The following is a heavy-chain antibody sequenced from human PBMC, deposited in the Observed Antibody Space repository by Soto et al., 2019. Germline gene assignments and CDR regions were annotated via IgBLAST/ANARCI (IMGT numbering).Heavy chain of an antibody. Sequence: SETLSLTCTVSGGSISSYYWSWIQQPPGKGLEWIGYIYYSGSTNYNPSLKSRVTISVDTSKNQFSLKLSSVTAADTAVYYCARARYSYGQNWFDPWGQGTLVTVSS. D-gene: IGHD5-18*01. V-gene: IGHV4-59*01. CDR3: ARARYSYGQNWFDP. J-gene: IGHJ5*02. CDR2: IYYSGST. CDR1: GGSISSYY.